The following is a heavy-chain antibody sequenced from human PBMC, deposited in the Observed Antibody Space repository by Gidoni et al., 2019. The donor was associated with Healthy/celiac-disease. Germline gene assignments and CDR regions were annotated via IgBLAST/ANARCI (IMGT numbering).Heavy chain of an antibody. J-gene: IGHJ6*02. Sequence: EVQLVESGGGLVQPGGSLRLSCAASGLTVSSNYMSWVRQAPGKGLEWVSVIYSGGSTYYADSVKGRFTISRHNSKNTLYLQMNSLRAEDTAVYYCAREQIAAADLYYYYGMDVWGQGTTVTVSS. V-gene: IGHV3-53*04. CDR1: GLTVSSNY. CDR2: IYSGGST. CDR3: AREQIAAADLYYYYGMDV. D-gene: IGHD6-13*01.